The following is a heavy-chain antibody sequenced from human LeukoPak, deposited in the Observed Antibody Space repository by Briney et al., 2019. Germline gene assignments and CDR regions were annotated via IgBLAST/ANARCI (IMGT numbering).Heavy chain of an antibody. Sequence: GGALRLSCAASGFTFSDHYMDWVRQAPGKGVEWVGRIRNKANSHTTEYAASVKDRFTISRDDSKNSLYLQMNSLKTEDTAVYYCVTVSSFDYWGQGTLVTVSS. CDR2: IRNKANSHTT. J-gene: IGHJ4*02. V-gene: IGHV3-72*01. CDR3: VTVSSFDY. CDR1: GFTFSDHY.